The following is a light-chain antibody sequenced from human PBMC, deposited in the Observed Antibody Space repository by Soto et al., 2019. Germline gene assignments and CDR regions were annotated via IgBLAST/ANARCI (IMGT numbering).Light chain of an antibody. Sequence: DIPMTQSPSSLSASVGDRVTITCRASQTITNYLNWYQHKPGKAPKVLIYTAPSLQSGVPSRFSGSGSGTEFTLTISSLQPEDFATYYCQQTYSIPRTCGQGTKVEIK. CDR1: QTITNY. CDR2: TAP. CDR3: QQTYSIPRT. V-gene: IGKV1-39*01. J-gene: IGKJ1*01.